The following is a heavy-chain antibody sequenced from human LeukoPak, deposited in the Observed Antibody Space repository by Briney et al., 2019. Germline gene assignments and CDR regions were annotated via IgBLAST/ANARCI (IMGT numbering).Heavy chain of an antibody. CDR2: IYYTGST. CDR3: ARGSKAAPGTFDY. Sequence: SETLSLTCTVSSGSISSHYWSWIRQPPGKGLEWIGYIYYTGSTDYNPSLKSRVAISVDTSKNQFSLKLSSVTAADTAVYYCARGSKAAPGTFDYWGQGTLVTVSS. D-gene: IGHD6-13*01. CDR1: SGSISSHY. V-gene: IGHV4-59*11. J-gene: IGHJ4*02.